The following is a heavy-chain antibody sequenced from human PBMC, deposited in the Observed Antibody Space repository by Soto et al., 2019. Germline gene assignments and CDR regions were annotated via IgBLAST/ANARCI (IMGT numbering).Heavy chain of an antibody. CDR1: VFTFISYS. V-gene: IGHV3-21*01. CDR3: ASHGYCTNGVCYTDWFDP. Sequence: GWSLRLSCAASVFTFISYSMNWVRQAPGKGLEWVSSISSSSYIYYADSVKGRFAISRDNAKNSLYLQMNSLGAEDTAVYYCASHGYCTNGVCYTDWFDPWGQGTLVTVSS. J-gene: IGHJ5*02. D-gene: IGHD2-8*01. CDR2: ISSSSYI.